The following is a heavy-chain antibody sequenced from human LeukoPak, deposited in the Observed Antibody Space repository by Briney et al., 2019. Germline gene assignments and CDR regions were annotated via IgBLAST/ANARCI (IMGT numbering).Heavy chain of an antibody. J-gene: IGHJ4*02. CDR3: GKDRMDPVNY. D-gene: IGHD2-2*03. CDR1: GFTFTNHG. V-gene: IGHV3-23*01. CDR2: ITGSGDRT. Sequence: PGGSLRLSCAASGFTFTNHGMSWVRQALGKGLEWVSAITGSGDRTYYADSVKGRFTISRDNSKNTLYLQMNSLRAEDTALYYCGKDRMDPVNYWGQGTLVTVSS.